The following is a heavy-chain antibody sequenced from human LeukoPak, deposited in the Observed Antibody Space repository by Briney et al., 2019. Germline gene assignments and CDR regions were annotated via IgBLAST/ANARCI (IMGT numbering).Heavy chain of an antibody. D-gene: IGHD1-20*01. V-gene: IGHV3-11*01. CDR3: ARSGGITGALFDY. CDR1: GITFNDHY. CDR2: ISSSGSTI. Sequence: GSLRLSCATSGITFNDHYKSWIRQAPGKGPKWVSYISSSGSTIYYADSVKGRFTISRDNAKNSLYLQMNSLRAEDTAVYYCARSGGITGALFDYWGQGTPVTVSS. J-gene: IGHJ4*02.